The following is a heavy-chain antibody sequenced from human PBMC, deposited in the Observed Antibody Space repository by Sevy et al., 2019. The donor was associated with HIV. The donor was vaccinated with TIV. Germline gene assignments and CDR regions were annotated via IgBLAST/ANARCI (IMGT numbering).Heavy chain of an antibody. CDR2: IKQDGSEK. CDR1: GFTFSNYG. J-gene: IGHJ4*02. V-gene: IGHV3-7*01. D-gene: IGHD3-9*01. Sequence: GGSLRLSCAASGFTFSNYGMHWVRQAPGKGLEWVANIKQDGSEKYYVDSVKGRFTISRDNAKNSVFLQMNSLRAEDTAVYYCAREDKILTGYYILYYFDCWGPGTLVTVSS. CDR3: AREDKILTGYYILYYFDC.